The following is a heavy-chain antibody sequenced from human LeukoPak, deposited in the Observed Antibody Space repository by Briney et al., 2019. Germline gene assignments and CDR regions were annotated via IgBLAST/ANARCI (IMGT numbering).Heavy chain of an antibody. D-gene: IGHD5-18*01. J-gene: IGHJ5*02. CDR2: ITRSATTT. V-gene: IGHV3-48*01. CDR3: ARDVGYCSWFDP. CDR1: GFTFNTFG. Sequence: GGSLRLSCATSGFTFNTFGMHWVRQAPGKGLEWVSYITRSATTTYYADSVKGRFTISRDNGKNSLYLQMNSLRAEDTSVYYCARDVGYCSWFDPWGQGTLVIVSS.